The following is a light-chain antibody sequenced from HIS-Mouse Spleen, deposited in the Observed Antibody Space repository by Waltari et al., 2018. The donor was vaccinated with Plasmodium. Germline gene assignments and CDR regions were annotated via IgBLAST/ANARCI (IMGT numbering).Light chain of an antibody. CDR3: QQYNNPRTT. CDR1: QSVSSN. J-gene: IGKJ2*01. Sequence: EIVMTQSPATLPVSPRATATPSCRAIQSVSSNLAWYQQQPGQAPSLLTYGASTRATGIPARFSGSGSGTEFTLTISSLQSGDFAVYYCQQYNNPRTTFGQGTKLEIK. CDR2: GAS. V-gene: IGKV3-15*01.